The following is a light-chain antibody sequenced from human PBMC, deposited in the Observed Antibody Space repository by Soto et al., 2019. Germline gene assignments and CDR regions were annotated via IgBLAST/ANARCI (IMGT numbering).Light chain of an antibody. V-gene: IGKV3-15*01. Sequence: ETVMTQSPAMLSVSPGERATLSCRASQNVFTNVAWYQQKPGQAPRLLIYRASTRATGVPARFSGSGSGTEFTLTISSLQSEDFALYFCQQFSDWPTYTFGQGTKLEIK. CDR1: QNVFTN. CDR2: RAS. J-gene: IGKJ2*01. CDR3: QQFSDWPTYT.